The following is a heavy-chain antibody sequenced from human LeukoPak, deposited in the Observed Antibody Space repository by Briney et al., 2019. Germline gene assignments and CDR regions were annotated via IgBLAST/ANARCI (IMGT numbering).Heavy chain of an antibody. CDR3: AKVASGSYAGDY. CDR1: GFIFSNYA. J-gene: IGHJ4*02. CDR2: ISYDGSNK. Sequence: GGSLRLSCAASGFIFSNYAIHWVRQAPGKGLEWVAVISYDGSNKYYADSVKGRFTISRDNSKNTLYLQMNSLRAEDTAVYYCAKVASGSYAGDYWGQGTLVTVSS. D-gene: IGHD1-26*01. V-gene: IGHV3-30*04.